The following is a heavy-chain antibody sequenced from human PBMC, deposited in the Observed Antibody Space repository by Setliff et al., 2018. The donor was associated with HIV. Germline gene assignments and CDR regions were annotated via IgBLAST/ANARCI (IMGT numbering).Heavy chain of an antibody. CDR1: GGSISSGSYF. J-gene: IGHJ4*02. V-gene: IGHV4-61*02. CDR2: IYTSGST. CDR3: ARGRGWYGY. Sequence: SETLSLTCTVSGGSISSGSYFWTWIRQPAGKGLEWIGRIYTSGSTNYNPSLKSRVTISVDTSKNQFSLKLSSVSAADTAVYYCARGRGWYGYWGQGTLVTVSS. D-gene: IGHD6-19*01.